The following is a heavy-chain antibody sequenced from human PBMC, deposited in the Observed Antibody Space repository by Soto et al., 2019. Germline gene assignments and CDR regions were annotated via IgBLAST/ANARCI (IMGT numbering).Heavy chain of an antibody. CDR2: IYYSGST. Sequence: SETLSLTCTVSGGSVSSGNYYWSWIRQPPGKGLEWIGYIYYSGSTNYNPSLKSRVTISVDTSKNQFSLKLSSVTAADTAVYYCARAVDISYGMDVWGQGTTVTVSS. D-gene: IGHD3-9*01. CDR1: GGSVSSGNYY. J-gene: IGHJ6*02. CDR3: ARAVDISYGMDV. V-gene: IGHV4-61*01.